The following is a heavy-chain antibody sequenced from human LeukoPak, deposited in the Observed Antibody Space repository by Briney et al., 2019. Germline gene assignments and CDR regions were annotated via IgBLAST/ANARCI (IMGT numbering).Heavy chain of an antibody. D-gene: IGHD3-10*01. V-gene: IGHV3-74*01. CDR2: INPDGSAT. J-gene: IGHJ3*02. CDR1: GFTFSNYW. Sequence: GGSLRLSCAASGFTFSNYWMHWVRQAPGKGLVWVSLINPDGSATFYADSVKGRFIISKDNAKKTLYLQMNNLRDEDTALYYCARGSSYAFDIWGQGTLVTVSS. CDR3: ARGSSYAFDI.